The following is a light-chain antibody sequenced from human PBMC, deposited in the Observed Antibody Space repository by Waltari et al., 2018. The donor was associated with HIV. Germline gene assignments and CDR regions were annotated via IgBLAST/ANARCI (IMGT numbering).Light chain of an antibody. CDR3: QQYGSSPRT. V-gene: IGKV3-20*01. Sequence: VLTLSPGRLSFSPGEKVTLSCRASQTVTDNYLAWYQHKAGQAPRLLIYGASSRAAGIPDKFSGSGSGTDFSLTIRRLEPADCAVYYCQQYGSSPRTFGQGTKLEIK. CDR1: QTVTDNY. J-gene: IGKJ2*01. CDR2: GAS.